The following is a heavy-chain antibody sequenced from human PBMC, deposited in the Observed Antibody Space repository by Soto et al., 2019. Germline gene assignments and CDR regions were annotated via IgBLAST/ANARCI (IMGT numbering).Heavy chain of an antibody. CDR3: AHLAWKEMWPRAPVVN. CDR1: GFSLSTSGVG. J-gene: IGHJ1*01. CDR2: IFWDDDK. V-gene: IGHV2-5*02. Sequence: SGPTLVNPTQTLTLTCTFSGFSLSTSGVGVGWIRQPPGKALEWLGIIFWDDDKRYRPSLKRRVSITKDTSKNQLVLTMTNMDPVDTATYYCAHLAWKEMWPRAPVVNWGQ. D-gene: IGHD1-1*01.